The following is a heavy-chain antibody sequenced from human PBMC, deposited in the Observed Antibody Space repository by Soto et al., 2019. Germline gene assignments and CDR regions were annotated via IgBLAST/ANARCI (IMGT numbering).Heavy chain of an antibody. J-gene: IGHJ4*02. Sequence: EVQLVESGGGLVQPGGSLRLSCAASGFTFSSYSMNWVRQAPGKGLEWVSYISSSSSTIYYADSVKGRFTISRDNAKNSLYLQMNSLRDEDTAVYYCARDPLWFGDPTGTDDYWGQGTLVTVSS. V-gene: IGHV3-48*02. CDR3: ARDPLWFGDPTGTDDY. CDR1: GFTFSSYS. D-gene: IGHD3-10*01. CDR2: ISSSSSTI.